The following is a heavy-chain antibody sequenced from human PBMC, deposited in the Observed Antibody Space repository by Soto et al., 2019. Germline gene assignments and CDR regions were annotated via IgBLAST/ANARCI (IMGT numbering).Heavy chain of an antibody. J-gene: IGHJ5*02. CDR1: GYNFPSYW. CDR2: IYPGDSDT. Sequence: PGESLKISCKGSGYNFPSYWIGWVRQMPGKGLEWVGIIYPGDSDTRYSPPFEGQVTISADNSISTAYLQWSSLKASDTAMYYWARGSVAAADKCFGPWGQGTLVTVSS. V-gene: IGHV5-51*01. D-gene: IGHD6-13*01. CDR3: ARGSVAAADKCFGP.